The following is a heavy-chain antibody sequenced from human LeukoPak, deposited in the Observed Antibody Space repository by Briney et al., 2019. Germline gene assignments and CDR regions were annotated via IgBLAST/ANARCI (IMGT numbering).Heavy chain of an antibody. CDR1: GLTFSSYG. Sequence: PGGSLRLSCAASGLTFSSYGMHWVRQAPGKGLEWVAVIWYDGSNKYYADSVKGRFTISRDNSKNTLYLQMNSLRAEDTAVYYCARDFYYYDSSGYSDAFDIWGQGTMVTVSS. D-gene: IGHD3-22*01. CDR3: ARDFYYYDSSGYSDAFDI. V-gene: IGHV3-33*01. CDR2: IWYDGSNK. J-gene: IGHJ3*02.